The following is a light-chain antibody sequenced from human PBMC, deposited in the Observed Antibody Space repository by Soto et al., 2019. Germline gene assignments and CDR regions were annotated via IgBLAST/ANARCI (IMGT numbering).Light chain of an antibody. Sequence: QSVLTQPPSVSAAPGQKVTISCSGSSSNIENNYVSWYQQLPRTAPKLLIYDNNKRPSEIPDRFSGSKSGTSATLGITGPQTGDEADYYCGTWDSSLSAGVFGGGTKVTVL. CDR2: DNN. CDR1: SSNIENNY. V-gene: IGLV1-51*01. CDR3: GTWDSSLSAGV. J-gene: IGLJ2*01.